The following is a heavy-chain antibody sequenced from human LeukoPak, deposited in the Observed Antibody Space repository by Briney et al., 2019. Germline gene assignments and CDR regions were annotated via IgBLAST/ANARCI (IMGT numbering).Heavy chain of an antibody. J-gene: IGHJ5*02. V-gene: IGHV1-18*01. CDR1: GYTFTSYG. D-gene: IGHD6-19*01. Sequence: GASVKVSCKASGYTFTSYGISWVRQAPGQWLEWMGWISAYNGNTNYAQKLQGRVTMTTDTSTSTAYMELRSLRSDDTAVYYCARAGQWLVEGNWFDPWGQGTLVTVSS. CDR3: ARAGQWLVEGNWFDP. CDR2: ISAYNGNT.